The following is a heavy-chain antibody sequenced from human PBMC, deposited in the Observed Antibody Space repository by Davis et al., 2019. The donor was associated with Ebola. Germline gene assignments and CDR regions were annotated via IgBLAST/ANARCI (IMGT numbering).Heavy chain of an antibody. CDR1: GFTFSSYG. V-gene: IGHV3-30*03. CDR3: ARHSREYSGYDGFDY. Sequence: GGSLRLSCAASGFTFSSYGMHWVRQAPGKGLEWVAVISYDGSNKYYADSVKGRFTISRDNSKNTLYLQMNSLRAEDTAVYYCARHSREYSGYDGFDYWGQGTLVTVSS. CDR2: ISYDGSNK. J-gene: IGHJ4*02. D-gene: IGHD5-12*01.